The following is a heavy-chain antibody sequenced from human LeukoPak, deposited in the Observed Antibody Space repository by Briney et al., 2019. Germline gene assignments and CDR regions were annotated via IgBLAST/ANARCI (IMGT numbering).Heavy chain of an antibody. CDR3: AAGLGTSDFDS. CDR1: GFSFSNAY. V-gene: IGHV3-15*04. CDR2: FETKIAGGTI. J-gene: IGHJ4*02. Sequence: GGSLTLSCAASGFSFSNAYMSWVRQAPGKGLEWVGRFETKIAGGTIDYAAPVRGRFTISRDDSRNTLYLQMSSLKTDDTAVYYCAAGLGTSDFDSWGQGTLVTVSS. D-gene: IGHD7-27*01.